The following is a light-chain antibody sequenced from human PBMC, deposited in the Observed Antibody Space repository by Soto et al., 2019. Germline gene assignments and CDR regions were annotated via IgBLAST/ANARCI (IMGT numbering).Light chain of an antibody. V-gene: IGKV1-39*01. CDR1: QSXXXX. Sequence: IQMTQSPPSLSASVEDRVTITCLASQSXXXXXNWYQHEPRKAPKLLIFGASTLQSGFPSRFSGSGSGTDFNFTITSLQPADFETYYCQQSFGVPVTFGQGTRLEIK. J-gene: IGKJ5*01. CDR3: QQSFGVPVT. CDR2: GAS.